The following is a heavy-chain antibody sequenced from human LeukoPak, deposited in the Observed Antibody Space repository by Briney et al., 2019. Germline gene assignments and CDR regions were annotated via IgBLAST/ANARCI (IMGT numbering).Heavy chain of an antibody. Sequence: GGSLRLSCAASGFTFSSYAMSWVRQAPGKGLEWVSAISGSGGSTYYADSVKGRFTISRDNSKNTLYLQMNSLRAEDTAVYYCAEFKGSGWYLHNWFDPWGQGTLVTVSS. CDR3: AEFKGSGWYLHNWFDP. CDR2: ISGSGGST. CDR1: GFTFSSYA. J-gene: IGHJ5*02. V-gene: IGHV3-23*01. D-gene: IGHD6-19*01.